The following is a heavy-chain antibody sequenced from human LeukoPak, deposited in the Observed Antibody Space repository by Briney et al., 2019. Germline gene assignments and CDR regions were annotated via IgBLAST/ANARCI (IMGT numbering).Heavy chain of an antibody. Sequence: PSETLSLTCAVYGGSFSGYYWSWIRQPPGKGLEWIGEINHSGSTNYNPSLKSRVSISVDTSKNQFSLKLSSVTAADTAVYYCARGGGITFLGGGHPPPPFAYGGQGPLVPLPS. J-gene: IGHJ1*01. V-gene: IGHV4-34*01. D-gene: IGHD3-3*01. CDR3: ARGGGITFLGGGHPPPPFAY. CDR2: INHSGST. CDR1: GGSFSGYY.